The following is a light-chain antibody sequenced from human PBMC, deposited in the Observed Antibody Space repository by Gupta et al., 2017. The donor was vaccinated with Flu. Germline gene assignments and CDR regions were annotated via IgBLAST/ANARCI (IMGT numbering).Light chain of an antibody. V-gene: IGLV1-51*01. J-gene: IGLJ3*02. CDR1: TFTVGSNY. CDR3: GAWDRSLNGGV. Sequence: KVVISRPRTTFTVGSNYVTWYQQHPGTAPKLLIYDDNTRPSGIPERFSCSTSVTSATMGIAGLQPGDEATYYWGAWDRSLNGGVFGGGTEATVL. CDR2: DDN.